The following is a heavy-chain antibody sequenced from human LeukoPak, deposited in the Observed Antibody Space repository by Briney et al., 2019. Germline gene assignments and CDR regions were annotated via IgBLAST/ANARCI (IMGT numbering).Heavy chain of an antibody. CDR3: ARQPIDYGPDY. CDR1: GYSFTSYW. J-gene: IGHJ4*02. V-gene: IGHV5-51*01. CDR2: IYPDDSET. D-gene: IGHD4/OR15-4a*01. Sequence: GDSLKISCQSSGYSFTSYWIAWVRQMPGKVLEWMGIIYPDDSETRYNPSFQGQVTMSADKSISTAYLQWSALESSDTAIYYCARQPIDYGPDYWGLGTRVTVSS.